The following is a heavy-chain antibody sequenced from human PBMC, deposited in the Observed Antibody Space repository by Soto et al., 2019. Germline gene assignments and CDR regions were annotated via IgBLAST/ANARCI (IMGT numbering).Heavy chain of an antibody. D-gene: IGHD6-19*01. V-gene: IGHV1-46*01. CDR1: GYTFTTYY. Sequence: QVQLVQSGAEVKKPGASVKVSCKASGYTFTTYYMQWVRQAPGQGLEWMGIINPSDGSATNAQTFQGRVTMTRDTSTSTVYMELSILRSEDTAVYYCARVQFASGWRYAGDYWGQGTLVTVSS. J-gene: IGHJ4*02. CDR3: ARVQFASGWRYAGDY. CDR2: INPSDGSA.